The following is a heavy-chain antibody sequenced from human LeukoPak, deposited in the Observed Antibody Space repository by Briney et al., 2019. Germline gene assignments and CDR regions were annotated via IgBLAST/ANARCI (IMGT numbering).Heavy chain of an antibody. J-gene: IGHJ5*02. D-gene: IGHD6-13*01. V-gene: IGHV3-66*04. CDR1: GFTFSSYA. Sequence: GGSLRLSCAASGFTFSSYAMSWVRQAPGKGLEWVSVIYSDGSTYYADSVRGRFTISRDNSNNTLYLQMNSLRAEDTAVYYCASHKAGYPLGIGFDPWGQGSLVTVSS. CDR3: ASHKAGYPLGIGFDP. CDR2: IYSDGST.